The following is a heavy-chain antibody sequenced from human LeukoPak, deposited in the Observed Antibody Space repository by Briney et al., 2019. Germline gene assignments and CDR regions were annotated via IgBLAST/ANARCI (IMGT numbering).Heavy chain of an antibody. CDR3: ARGPYRVTMVRGGPGAFDT. CDR1: GGSFSGYY. Sequence: SETLSLTCAVYGGSFSGYYWSWIRQPPGKGLEWIGEINHSGSTNYNPSLKSRVTISVDTSKNQFSLKLSSVTAADTAVYYCARGPYRVTMVRGGPGAFDTWGQGTMVTVSS. D-gene: IGHD3-10*01. V-gene: IGHV4-34*01. J-gene: IGHJ3*02. CDR2: INHSGST.